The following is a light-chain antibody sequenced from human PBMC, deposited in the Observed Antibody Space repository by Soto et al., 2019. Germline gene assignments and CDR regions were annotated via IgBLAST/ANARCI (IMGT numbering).Light chain of an antibody. Sequence: QSALTQPASVSGYPGQSITISCTGASSDVGAYNYVAWCQQHPGKGPKLLIYDVSNRPSGVSSRFSGSKSGNTASLTISGLRAEDEADYFCSSYTTSSTYVFGTGTRSPS. CDR1: SSDVGAYNY. V-gene: IGLV2-14*01. J-gene: IGLJ1*01. CDR2: DVS. CDR3: SSYTTSSTYV.